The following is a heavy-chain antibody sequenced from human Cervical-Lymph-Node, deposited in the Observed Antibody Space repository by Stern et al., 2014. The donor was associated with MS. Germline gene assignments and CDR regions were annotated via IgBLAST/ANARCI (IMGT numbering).Heavy chain of an antibody. CDR2: IYYTGQT. CDR3: ATVGATALDY. D-gene: IGHD1-26*01. Sequence: QVQLQESGPGLVKPSETLSLSCAVSGGSISSSSYYWGWIRQSPEKGLEWIGSIYYTGQTYYNPSLKSLVTMSLDKSKTQFSLRLTSVTAADTAVYYCATVGATALDYWGQGTLVTVSS. V-gene: IGHV4-39*01. J-gene: IGHJ4*02. CDR1: GGSISSSSYY.